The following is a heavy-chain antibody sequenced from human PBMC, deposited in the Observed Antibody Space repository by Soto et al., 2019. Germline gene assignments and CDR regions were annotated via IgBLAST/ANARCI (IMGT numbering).Heavy chain of an antibody. CDR1: GFTFSSYS. V-gene: IGHV3-48*02. CDR3: ARNYYDSSGYFLDWFDP. CDR2: ISSSSSTI. J-gene: IGHJ5*02. Sequence: GSLRLSCAASGFTFSSYSMNWVRQAPGKGLEWVSYISSSSSTIYYADSVKGRFTISRDNAKNSLYLQMNSLRDEDTAVYYCARNYYDSSGYFLDWFDPWGQGTLVTVPS. D-gene: IGHD3-22*01.